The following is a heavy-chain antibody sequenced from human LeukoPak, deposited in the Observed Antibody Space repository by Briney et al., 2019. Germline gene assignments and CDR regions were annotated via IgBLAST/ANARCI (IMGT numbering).Heavy chain of an antibody. CDR2: ISAYNGNT. CDR1: GYTFTSYG. Sequence: ASVKVSCKASGYTFTSYGISWVRQAPGQGLEWMGWISAYNGNTNYAQKLQGRVTMTTDTSTSTAYMELRSLRSDDTAVYYCARRTSIRPLNYYDGSGYPDYDYWGQGTLVTVSS. CDR3: ARRTSIRPLNYYDGSGYPDYDY. D-gene: IGHD3-22*01. J-gene: IGHJ4*02. V-gene: IGHV1-18*01.